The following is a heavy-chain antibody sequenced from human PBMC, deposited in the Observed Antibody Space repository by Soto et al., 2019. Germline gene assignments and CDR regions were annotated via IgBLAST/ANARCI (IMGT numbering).Heavy chain of an antibody. D-gene: IGHD2-2*01. CDR2: ISGSSSFT. CDR1: GFTFSDYY. V-gene: IGHV3-11*05. Sequence: QVQLVESGGGLVKPGGSLRLSCAASGFTFSDYYVSWIRQAPGKGLESVSYISGSSSFTNYADSVKGRFTISRDNAKNSLYLQMSSLSAEDTAVYFCVRVRRGQLLSAFADGFDIWGLGTMVTVSS. CDR3: VRVRRGQLLSAFADGFDI. J-gene: IGHJ3*02.